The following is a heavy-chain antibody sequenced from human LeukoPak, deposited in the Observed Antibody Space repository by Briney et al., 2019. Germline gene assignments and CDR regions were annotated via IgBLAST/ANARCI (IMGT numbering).Heavy chain of an antibody. CDR1: GFTFSTYA. D-gene: IGHD3-10*01. CDR2: ITGSGGRT. Sequence: TGGSLRLSCAASGFTFSTYAMSWVRQAPGKGLEWVSSITGSGGRTYYADSVKGRFTISRDNSKNTLYLQMNSLRAEDTAIYYCVKGEGDYGSGSYGDYWGQGTLVTVSS. V-gene: IGHV3-23*01. CDR3: VKGEGDYGSGSYGDY. J-gene: IGHJ4*02.